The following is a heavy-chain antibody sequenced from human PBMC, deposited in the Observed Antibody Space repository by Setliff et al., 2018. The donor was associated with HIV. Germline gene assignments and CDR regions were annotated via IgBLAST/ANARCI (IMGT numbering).Heavy chain of an antibody. J-gene: IGHJ4*02. V-gene: IGHV1-18*01. CDR2: ISAYNGNT. Sequence: GASVKVSCKASGGTFSSYAISWVRQAPGQGLEWMGWISAYNGNTKYAQKFQGRVTVTMDTSTSTAYMELRSLKSDDTAVYYCARGKTWLRFLDYWGQGTLVTVSS. CDR3: ARGKTWLRFLDY. CDR1: GGTFSSYA. D-gene: IGHD5-12*01.